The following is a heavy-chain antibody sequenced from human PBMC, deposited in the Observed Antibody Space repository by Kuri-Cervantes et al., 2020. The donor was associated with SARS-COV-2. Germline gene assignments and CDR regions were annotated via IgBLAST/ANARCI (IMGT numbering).Heavy chain of an antibody. CDR3: AREAAVAGSRSFDY. J-gene: IGHJ4*02. CDR1: GFTFSSYA. CDR2: ISYDGSNK. Sequence: GESLKISCAASGFTFSSYAMHWVRQAPGKGLEWVAVISYDGSNKYYADSVKGRFTISRDSYKNTLYLQMNSLRAEDTAVYYCAREAAVAGSRSFDYWGQGTLVTVSS. V-gene: IGHV3-30*04. D-gene: IGHD6-19*01.